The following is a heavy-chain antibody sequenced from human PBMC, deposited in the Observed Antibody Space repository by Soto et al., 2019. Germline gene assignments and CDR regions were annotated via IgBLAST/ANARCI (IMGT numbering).Heavy chain of an antibody. CDR3: ARSGGIAVAGYAFDI. CDR1: GGSISSYY. V-gene: IGHV4-59*08. D-gene: IGHD6-19*01. Sequence: SETLSLTCTVSGGSISSYYWSWIRQPPGKGLEWIGYIYYSGSTNYNPSLKSRVTISVDTSKNQFSLKLSSVTAADTAVYYCARSGGIAVAGYAFDIWGQGTMVTVSS. CDR2: IYYSGST. J-gene: IGHJ3*02.